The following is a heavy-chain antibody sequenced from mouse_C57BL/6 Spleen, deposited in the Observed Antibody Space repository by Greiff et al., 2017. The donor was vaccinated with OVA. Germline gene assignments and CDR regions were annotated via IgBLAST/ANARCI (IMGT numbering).Heavy chain of an antibody. V-gene: IGHV5-17*01. CDR1: GFTFSDYG. CDR3: AREGYDYDYAFDY. Sequence: DVKLVESGGGLVKPGGSLKLSCAASGFTFSDYGMHWVRQAPEKGLEWVAYISSGSSTIYYADTVKGRFTISRDNAKNTLFLQMTSLRSEDTAMYYCAREGYDYDYAFDYWGQGTTLTVSS. D-gene: IGHD2-4*01. J-gene: IGHJ2*01. CDR2: ISSGSSTI.